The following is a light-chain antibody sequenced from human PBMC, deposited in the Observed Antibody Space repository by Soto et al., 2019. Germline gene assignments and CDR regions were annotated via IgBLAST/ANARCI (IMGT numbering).Light chain of an antibody. V-gene: IGLV2-14*01. J-gene: IGLJ2*01. CDR1: SSDIGRYNY. Sequence: QPALTQPASVSGSPGQSITISCTGTSSDIGRYNYVSWYQQHPGKAPKLMIHEVSNRPSGVSNRFSGSKSGNTASLTISGLKAEDEADYYCSSYTSINTLVFGGGTKVTVL. CDR3: SSYTSINTLV. CDR2: EVS.